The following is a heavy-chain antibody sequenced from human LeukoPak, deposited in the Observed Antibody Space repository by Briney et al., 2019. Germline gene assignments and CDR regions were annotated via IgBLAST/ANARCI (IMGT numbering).Heavy chain of an antibody. J-gene: IGHJ3*02. Sequence: GGSLRLSCAASGFTFSSYGMHWVRQAPGKGLEWVAFIRYDGSNKYYADSVKGRFTISRDNSKNTLYLQMNSLRAEDTAVYYCASLTYYDFWSGSPPRGAFDIWGQGTMVTVSS. V-gene: IGHV3-30*02. D-gene: IGHD3-3*01. CDR1: GFTFSSYG. CDR3: ASLTYYDFWSGSPPRGAFDI. CDR2: IRYDGSNK.